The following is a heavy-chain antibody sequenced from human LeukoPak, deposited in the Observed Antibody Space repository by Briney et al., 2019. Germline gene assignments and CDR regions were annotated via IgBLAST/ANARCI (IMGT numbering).Heavy chain of an antibody. V-gene: IGHV4-59*08. CDR3: ARLKLGAYFDL. CDR1: GGSTSSDY. Sequence: SQTLSLTCAVSGGSTSSDYWSWIRQSPGKGLEWVGYVYNSGDTGKNPSLKSRVTILLDTSKNQCSLKLTSVSAADTAVYYCARLKLGAYFDLWGRGTLVTVSS. J-gene: IGHJ2*01. D-gene: IGHD3-16*01. CDR2: VYNSGDT.